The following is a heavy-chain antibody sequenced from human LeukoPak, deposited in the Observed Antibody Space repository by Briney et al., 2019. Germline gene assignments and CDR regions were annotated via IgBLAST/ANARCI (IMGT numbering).Heavy chain of an antibody. CDR3: ARDPTPYDYGDYHEYFQH. J-gene: IGHJ1*01. V-gene: IGHV3-21*01. D-gene: IGHD4-17*01. Sequence: GGSLRLSCAASGFTFSTYSMNWVRQAPGKGLEWVSSISSSSSYIYYADSVKGRFTISRDNAKNSLYLQMNSLRAEDTAVYYCARDPTPYDYGDYHEYFQHWGQGTLVTVSS. CDR1: GFTFSTYS. CDR2: ISSSSSYI.